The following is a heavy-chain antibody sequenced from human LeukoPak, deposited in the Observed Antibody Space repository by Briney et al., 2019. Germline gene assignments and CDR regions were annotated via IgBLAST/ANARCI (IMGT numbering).Heavy chain of an antibody. V-gene: IGHV3-23*01. Sequence: TGGSLKPSCAASGFTFSSYAMSWVRQAPGKGLEWVSAISGSGGSTYYADSVKGRFTISRDNSKNTVFLQMSSLRADDTAMYYCATPPAMRAPPNYFQHWGQGTLVTVSS. J-gene: IGHJ1*01. CDR2: ISGSGGST. D-gene: IGHD5-18*01. CDR3: ATPPAMRAPPNYFQH. CDR1: GFTFSSYA.